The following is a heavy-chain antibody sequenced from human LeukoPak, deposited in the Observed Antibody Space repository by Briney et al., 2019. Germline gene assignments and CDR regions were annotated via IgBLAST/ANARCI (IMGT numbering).Heavy chain of an antibody. V-gene: IGHV3-21*01. CDR1: GFTFSSYS. Sequence: GGSLRLSCAASGFTFSSYSMNWVRQAPGKGLEWVSSISSSSSYMYYADSVKGRFTISRDNAKNSLYLQMNSLRAEDTAVYYCARALYDILTGYYLLDYWGQGTLATVSS. D-gene: IGHD3-9*01. CDR2: ISSSSSYM. CDR3: ARALYDILTGYYLLDY. J-gene: IGHJ4*02.